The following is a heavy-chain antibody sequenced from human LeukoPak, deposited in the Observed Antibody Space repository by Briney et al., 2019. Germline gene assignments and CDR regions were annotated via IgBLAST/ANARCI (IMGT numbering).Heavy chain of an antibody. CDR2: FSHSGST. D-gene: IGHD6-19*01. Sequence: PSQTLSLTCTVFGGSINSGGYYWTWIRQPPGEGLEWIAYFSHSGSTFYNPSLKSRVTMSVDTSKNQFSLKLSSVTAADTAVYYCAREVAVATPNWFDPWGQGTLVTVSS. CDR1: GGSINSGGYY. V-gene: IGHV4-30-2*01. CDR3: AREVAVATPNWFDP. J-gene: IGHJ5*02.